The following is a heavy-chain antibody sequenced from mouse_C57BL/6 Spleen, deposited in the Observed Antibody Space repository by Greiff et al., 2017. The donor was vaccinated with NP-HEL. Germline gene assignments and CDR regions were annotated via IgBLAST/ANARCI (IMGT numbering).Heavy chain of an antibody. CDR3: TRDEVLRGNWYFDV. CDR2: ISSGGDYI. Sequence: EVQGVESGEGLVKPGGSLKLSCAASGFTFSSYAMSWVRQTPEKRLEWVAYISSGGDYIYYADTVKGRFTISRDNARNTLYLQMSSLKSEDTAMYYCTRDEVLRGNWYFDVWGTGTTVTVSS. V-gene: IGHV5-9-1*02. D-gene: IGHD1-1*01. J-gene: IGHJ1*03. CDR1: GFTFSSYA.